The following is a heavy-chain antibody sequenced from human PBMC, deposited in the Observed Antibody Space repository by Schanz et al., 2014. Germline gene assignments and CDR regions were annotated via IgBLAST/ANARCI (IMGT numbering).Heavy chain of an antibody. D-gene: IGHD5-12*01. CDR2: VSHDGFTK. J-gene: IGHJ4*02. V-gene: IGHV3-30*04. CDR1: GFSFSGFA. Sequence: QVQLEESGGGVVQPGGSLRLSCVASGFSFSGFAVHWVRQAPGKGLEWVSIVSHDGFTKHYADSVKGRFTISRDNSKNTLYLQMSSLRAEDTAVYYCARDPNSVNEIDYWGQGTLVTVSS. CDR3: ARDPNSVNEIDY.